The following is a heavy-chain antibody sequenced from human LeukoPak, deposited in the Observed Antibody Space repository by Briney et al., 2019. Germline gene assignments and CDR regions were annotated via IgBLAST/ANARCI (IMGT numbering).Heavy chain of an antibody. CDR1: GDSIRSYY. V-gene: IGHV4-59*12. Sequence: KPAETLSLTCTVSGDSIRSYYLSWIRQPPGKGLEWIGNIHYSGSTKYNPSLKSRVTISVDTSKNQFSLRVTSLTAADTAVYYCARLGALHDAFDVWGQGTLVTVSS. CDR2: IHYSGST. D-gene: IGHD3-16*01. CDR3: ARLGALHDAFDV. J-gene: IGHJ3*01.